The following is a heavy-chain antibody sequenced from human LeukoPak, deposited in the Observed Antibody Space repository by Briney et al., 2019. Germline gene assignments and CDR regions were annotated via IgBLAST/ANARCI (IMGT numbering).Heavy chain of an antibody. CDR1: GFTVSSNY. Sequence: GGSLRLSCAASGFTVSSNYMSWVRQAPGKGLEWVSYISSSSSTIYYADSVKGRFTISRDNAKNSLYLQMNSLRAEDTAVYYCARRTGPHFYYYMDVWGKGTTVTVSS. V-gene: IGHV3-48*01. CDR3: ARRTGPHFYYYMDV. D-gene: IGHD3-10*01. CDR2: ISSSSSTI. J-gene: IGHJ6*03.